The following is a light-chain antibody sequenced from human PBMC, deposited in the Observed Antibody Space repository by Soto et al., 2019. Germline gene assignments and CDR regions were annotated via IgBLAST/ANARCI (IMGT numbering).Light chain of an antibody. V-gene: IGKV1-5*03. CDR2: KAS. CDR3: QHYNSYSGA. Sequence: DIQMTQSPSTLSGSVGDRVTITCRASQTISSWLAWYQQKPGKAPKLLIYKASTLKSGVPSRFSGSGSGTEFTLAISSLQPDDFATYYCQHYNSYSGAFGQGTKVERK. CDR1: QTISSW. J-gene: IGKJ1*01.